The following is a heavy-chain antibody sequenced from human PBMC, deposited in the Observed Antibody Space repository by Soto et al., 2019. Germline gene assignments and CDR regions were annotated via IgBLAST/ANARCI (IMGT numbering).Heavy chain of an antibody. D-gene: IGHD4-17*01. CDR1: GYTFTASG. V-gene: IGHV1-18*01. CDR2: VSVYNGHT. J-gene: IGHJ4*02. Sequence: QVQLVQSGAEVKKPGASLKVSCKASGYTFTASGIAWVRQAPGHGLEWMGWVSVYNGHTEYSQKFRGRVAMPTDNSADTAYLELRSLRSDDAAVYYCARWDDYGASDQYHFDNWGQGTLVTVSS. CDR3: ARWDDYGASDQYHFDN.